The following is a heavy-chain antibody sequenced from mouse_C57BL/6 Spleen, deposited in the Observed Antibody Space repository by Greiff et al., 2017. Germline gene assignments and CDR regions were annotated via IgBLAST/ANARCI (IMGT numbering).Heavy chain of an antibody. CDR3: ARSTMVPYYAMDY. CDR1: GFNIKNTY. V-gene: IGHV14-3*01. Sequence: VQLKQSVAELVRPGASVKLSCTASGFNIKNTYMHWVKQRPEQGLEWIGRIDPANGNTKYAPKFPGKATITADTSSNTAYLQLSSLTSEDTAIYYCARSTMVPYYAMDYWGQGTSVTVSS. J-gene: IGHJ4*01. CDR2: IDPANGNT. D-gene: IGHD2-1*01.